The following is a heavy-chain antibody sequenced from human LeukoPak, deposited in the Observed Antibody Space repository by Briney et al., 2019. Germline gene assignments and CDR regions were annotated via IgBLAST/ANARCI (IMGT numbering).Heavy chain of an antibody. Sequence: PGGSLRLSCADSGFTFSSYWMSWVRQAPGKGLEWVANIKQDGSEKYYVDSVKGRFTISRDNAKNSLYLQMNSLRAEDTAVYYCARDETTVDSDAFDIWGQGTMVTVSS. CDR2: IKQDGSEK. CDR1: GFTFSSYW. D-gene: IGHD4-23*01. J-gene: IGHJ3*02. CDR3: ARDETTVDSDAFDI. V-gene: IGHV3-7*01.